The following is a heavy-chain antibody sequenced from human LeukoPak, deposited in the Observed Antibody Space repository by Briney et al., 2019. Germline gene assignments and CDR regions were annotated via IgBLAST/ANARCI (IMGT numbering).Heavy chain of an antibody. CDR2: ISGSGGNT. J-gene: IGHJ6*03. D-gene: IGHD2-21*01. CDR1: RHTFSNLS. V-gene: IGHV3-23*01. Sequence: GGSLRLSCAASRHTFSNLSMMWVPLAPGKGLEWVSSISGSGGNTYYADSVNGRVTISRDNSMDTLYLHINGLRVKDKATDFCSCGGDGGYCYYGNHMDAWGKGTTVTVSS. CDR3: SCGGDGGYCYYGNHMDA.